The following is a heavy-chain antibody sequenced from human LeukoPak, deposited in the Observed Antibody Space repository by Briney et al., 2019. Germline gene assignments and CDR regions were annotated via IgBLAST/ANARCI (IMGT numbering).Heavy chain of an antibody. V-gene: IGHV4-39*01. D-gene: IGHD3-10*01. CDR1: GGSISSSSYY. CDR3: ARHTVRGGSASAPTSLCYG. Sequence: SETLSLTCTVSGGSISSSSYYWGWIRHPPGKGLEWIGSIYYSGSTYYNPSLKSRVTISVDTSKNQFSLKLSSVTAADTAVYYCARHTVRGGSASAPTSLCYG. J-gene: IGHJ6*01. CDR2: IYYSGST.